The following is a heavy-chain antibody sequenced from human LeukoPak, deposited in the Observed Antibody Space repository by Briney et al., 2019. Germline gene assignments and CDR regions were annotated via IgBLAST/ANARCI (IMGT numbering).Heavy chain of an antibody. Sequence: GGSLRLSCAASGFTFSTYWMSWVRQAPGKGLEWVANTNQEGSEKYYVDSVKGRFTISKDDAKNSLYLQMNSLRAEDTAVYYCAKADREVVTEDAFDIWGQGTMVTVSS. CDR2: TNQEGSEK. J-gene: IGHJ3*02. V-gene: IGHV3-7*01. CDR3: AKADREVVTEDAFDI. D-gene: IGHD2-21*02. CDR1: GFTFSTYW.